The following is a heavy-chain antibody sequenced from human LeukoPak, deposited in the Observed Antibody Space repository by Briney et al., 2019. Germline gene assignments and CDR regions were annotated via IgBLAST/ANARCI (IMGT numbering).Heavy chain of an antibody. CDR3: AKGLDSGDY. J-gene: IGHJ4*02. V-gene: IGHV3-30*02. D-gene: IGHD3-16*01. CDR2: IRYDGSNK. CDR1: GFTFSSYG. Sequence: GGSLRLSCAASGFTFSSYGMHWVRQAPGKGLEWVAFIRYDGSNKYYADSVKGRFTISRDNSKNTLYLQMNGLRAEDTAVYYCAKGLDSGDYWGQGTLVTVSS.